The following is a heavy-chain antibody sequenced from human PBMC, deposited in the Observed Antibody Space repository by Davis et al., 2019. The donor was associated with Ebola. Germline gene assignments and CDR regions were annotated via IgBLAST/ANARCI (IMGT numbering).Heavy chain of an antibody. CDR1: GYSFATYW. V-gene: IGHV5-51*01. J-gene: IGHJ4*02. D-gene: IGHD2/OR15-2a*01. CDR2: IFPGDSDT. Sequence: GESLKISCKGSGYSFATYWIAWVRQMPGKGLEWMGIIFPGDSDTRYSPSFQGHVTISADQSISTAYLQWSSLQASDTTMYYCAKVRLPRTSVGLDYWGQGTLVTVSS. CDR3: AKVRLPRTSVGLDY.